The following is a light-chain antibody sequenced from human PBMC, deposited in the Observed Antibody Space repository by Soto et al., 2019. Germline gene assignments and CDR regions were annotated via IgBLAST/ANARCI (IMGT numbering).Light chain of an antibody. CDR3: QQSYSQWT. CDR1: QSVNKH. Sequence: EIVLTQSPATLSVSPGERATLSCRASQSVNKHLAWYQHRPGQAPRLLIYDTSYRAAGIPARFSGSGSGTDFTLTISSLEPEDLATYYCQQSYSQWTFGQGTKVE. CDR2: DTS. J-gene: IGKJ1*01. V-gene: IGKV3-11*01.